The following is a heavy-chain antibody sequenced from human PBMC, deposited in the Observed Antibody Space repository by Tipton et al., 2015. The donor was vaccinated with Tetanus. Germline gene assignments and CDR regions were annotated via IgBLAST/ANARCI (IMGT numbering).Heavy chain of an antibody. V-gene: IGHV4-39*02. Sequence: LRLSCIVSGGSMSTSGHYGAWVRQSPGQGLEWIGSLSYSGRTYYNPSLKSRVTMSVDTSKKDFSGRLRSVTAADTAVYYCARLREIVSRSGWDFDYWGQGILVTVSS. CDR3: ARLREIVSRSGWDFDY. CDR1: GGSMSTSGHY. D-gene: IGHD5/OR15-5a*01. CDR2: LSYSGRT. J-gene: IGHJ4*02.